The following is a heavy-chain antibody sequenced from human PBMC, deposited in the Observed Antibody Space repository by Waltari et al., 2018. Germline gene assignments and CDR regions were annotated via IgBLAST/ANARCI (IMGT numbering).Heavy chain of an antibody. J-gene: IGHJ6*03. CDR1: GGSISSSSYY. CDR3: ARKGARGIRYYYYMDV. Sequence: QLQLQESGPGLVKPSETLSLTCTVSGGSISSSSYYWGWIRQPPGKGLEWIGSIYYSGSTYYNPSLKSRVTISVDTSKNQFSLKLSSVTAADTAVYYCARKGARGIRYYYYMDVWGKGTTVTVSS. V-gene: IGHV4-39*07. D-gene: IGHD3-16*01. CDR2: IYYSGST.